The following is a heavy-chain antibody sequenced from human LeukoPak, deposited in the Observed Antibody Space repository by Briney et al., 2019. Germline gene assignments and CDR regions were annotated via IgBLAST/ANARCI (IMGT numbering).Heavy chain of an antibody. Sequence: ASVKVSCKASGYTFTSYGISWVRQAPGQGLEWMGWISAYNGNTNYAQKLQGRVTMTTDTSTSTAYMELNSLRAEDTAVYYCAKIPLGTAMAQTPFFYFDYWGQGTLVTVSS. D-gene: IGHD5-18*01. J-gene: IGHJ4*02. V-gene: IGHV1-18*01. CDR2: ISAYNGNT. CDR3: AKIPLGTAMAQTPFFYFDY. CDR1: GYTFTSYG.